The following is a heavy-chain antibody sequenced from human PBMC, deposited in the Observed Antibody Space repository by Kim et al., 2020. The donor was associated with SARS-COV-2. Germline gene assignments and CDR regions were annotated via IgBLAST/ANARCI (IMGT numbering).Heavy chain of an antibody. CDR2: INHSGST. D-gene: IGHD3-10*01. Sequence: SETLSLTCAVYGGSFSGYYWSWIRQPPGKGLEWIGEINHSGSTNYNPSLKSRVTISVDTSKNQFSLKLSSVTAADTAVYYCARKRITMVRGVIITPYGMVVWGQGTTVTVSS. CDR3: ARKRITMVRGVIITPYGMVV. CDR1: GGSFSGYY. V-gene: IGHV4-34*01. J-gene: IGHJ6*02.